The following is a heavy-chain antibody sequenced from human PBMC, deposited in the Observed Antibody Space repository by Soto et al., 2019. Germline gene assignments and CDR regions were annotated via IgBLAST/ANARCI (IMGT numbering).Heavy chain of an antibody. V-gene: IGHV1-58*01. Sequence: SVKVSCKASGFTFTSSAVQWVRQARGQRLEWIGWIVVGSGNTNYAQKFQERVTITRDMSTSTAYMELSSLRSEDTAVYYCAADTAMDPFGYYYGMDVWGQGTTVTVS. CDR2: IVVGSGNT. J-gene: IGHJ6*02. D-gene: IGHD5-18*01. CDR1: GFTFTSSA. CDR3: AADTAMDPFGYYYGMDV.